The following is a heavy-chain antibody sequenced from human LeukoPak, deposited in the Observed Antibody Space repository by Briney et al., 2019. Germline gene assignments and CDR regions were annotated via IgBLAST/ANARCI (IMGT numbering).Heavy chain of an antibody. CDR3: AREDIAAAGTPFDY. CDR1: GFTFSSYS. V-gene: IGHV3-21*01. J-gene: IGHJ4*02. D-gene: IGHD6-13*01. CDR2: ISSSSSYI. Sequence: GGSLRLSCAASGFTFSSYSMNCVRQAPGKGLEWVSSISSSSSYIYYADSVKGRFTISRDNAKNSLYLQMNSLRAEDTAVYYCAREDIAAAGTPFDYWGQGTLVTVSS.